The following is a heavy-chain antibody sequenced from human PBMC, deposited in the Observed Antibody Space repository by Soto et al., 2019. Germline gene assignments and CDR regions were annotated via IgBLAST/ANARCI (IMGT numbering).Heavy chain of an antibody. V-gene: IGHV5-10-1*01. CDR2: IDPSDSYT. CDR3: ARHTSIVGATLYYFDY. Sequence: PGASLKISCQGSGYSFTSYWISWVRQMPGKGLEWMGRIDPSDSYTNYSPSFQGHVTISADKSISTAYLQWSSLKASDTAMYYCARHTSIVGATLYYFDYWGQGTLVTVSS. CDR1: GYSFTSYW. J-gene: IGHJ4*02. D-gene: IGHD1-26*01.